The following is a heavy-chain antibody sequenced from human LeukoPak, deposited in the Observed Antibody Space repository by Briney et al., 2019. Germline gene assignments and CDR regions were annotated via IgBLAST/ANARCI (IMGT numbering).Heavy chain of an antibody. Sequence: GGSLRLSCAASGFTFTKYWMSWIRQAPGKGLEWVANINQDGNVKYYVDSVRGRFTISRDSAKNSLYLQRNSLRAEDTAVYYCARDENWGQGTLVTVSS. CDR3: ARDEN. J-gene: IGHJ4*02. V-gene: IGHV3-7*03. CDR1: GFTFTKYW. CDR2: INQDGNVK.